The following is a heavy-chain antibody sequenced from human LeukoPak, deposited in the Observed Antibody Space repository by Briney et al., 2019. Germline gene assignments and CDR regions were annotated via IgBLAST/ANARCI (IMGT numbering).Heavy chain of an antibody. Sequence: GGSLRLSCAASEFIFSDYAMGWVRQAPGKGLEWVSTIDKTTYPTFYADSVKGRFTISRDNSKNTLYLQMSSLRTEDTAVYFCAQFEGATIPGWFNDYWGQGILVTVSS. D-gene: IGHD6-19*01. CDR2: IDKTTYPT. CDR1: EFIFSDYA. CDR3: AQFEGATIPGWFNDY. J-gene: IGHJ4*02. V-gene: IGHV3-23*05.